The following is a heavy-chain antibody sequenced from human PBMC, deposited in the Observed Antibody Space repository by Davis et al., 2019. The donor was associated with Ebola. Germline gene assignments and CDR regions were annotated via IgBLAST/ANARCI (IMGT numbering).Heavy chain of an antibody. V-gene: IGHV4-34*01. D-gene: IGHD3-3*02. CDR1: GFTFSNHE. J-gene: IGHJ4*02. Sequence: PGGSLRLSCTASGFTFSNHEMMWVRQSPGQGLEWVGEINHSGTTNYNPSLKGRVTMSVDTSKKQFSLKLDSLTAADTGVYYCARGGLGLGFYLIWGQGGLVTVSS. CDR2: INHSGTT. CDR3: ARGGLGLGFYLI.